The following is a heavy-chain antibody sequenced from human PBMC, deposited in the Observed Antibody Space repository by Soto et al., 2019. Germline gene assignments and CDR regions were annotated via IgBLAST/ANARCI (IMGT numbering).Heavy chain of an antibody. CDR2: IISNGGST. V-gene: IGHV3-64*01. CDR3: ARGPGYYFDY. J-gene: IGHJ4*02. Sequence: EVQLVESGGGLVQPGGSLRLSCAASGFTFSSYAMHWVLQAPGKGLEYVSAIISNGGSTYYANSVKGRFTISRDNSKNTLYLQMASLIAEDMAVYYCARGPGYYFDYWGQGTLVTVPS. CDR1: GFTFSSYA.